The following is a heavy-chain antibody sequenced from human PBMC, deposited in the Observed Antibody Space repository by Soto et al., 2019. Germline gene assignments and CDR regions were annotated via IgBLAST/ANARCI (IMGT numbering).Heavy chain of an antibody. J-gene: IGHJ6*02. CDR1: GFTFTSSA. D-gene: IGHD6-6*01. CDR3: AVIAARRNYYYYGMDV. CDR2: IVVGSGNT. V-gene: IGHV1-58*01. Sequence: SVKVSCKASGFTFTSSAVQWVRQARGQRLEWIGWIVVGSGNTNYAQKFQERVTITRDMSTSTAYMELSSLRSEDTAVYYCAVIAARRNYYYYGMDVWGQGTTVTVS.